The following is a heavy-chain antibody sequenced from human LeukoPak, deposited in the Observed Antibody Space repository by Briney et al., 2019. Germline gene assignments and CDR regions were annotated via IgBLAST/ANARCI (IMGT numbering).Heavy chain of an antibody. Sequence: GASVKVSCTASGGTFSSYAISWVRQAPGQGLEGMGGITPIFGTANYAQKFQGRVTITADESTSTAYMELSSLRSEDTAVYYCAREGRVVVVPAAPRLLPYYYYGMDVWGKGTTVTVSS. V-gene: IGHV1-69*13. CDR3: AREGRVVVVPAAPRLLPYYYYGMDV. D-gene: IGHD2-2*01. CDR2: ITPIFGTA. CDR1: GGTFSSYA. J-gene: IGHJ6*04.